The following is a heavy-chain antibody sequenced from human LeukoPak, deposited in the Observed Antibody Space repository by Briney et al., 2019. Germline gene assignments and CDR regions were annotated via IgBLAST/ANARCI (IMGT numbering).Heavy chain of an antibody. J-gene: IGHJ4*02. D-gene: IGHD6-13*01. Sequence: GGSLRLSCAASGFTFSSYAMSWVRQAPGKGLEWVSAISGSGGSTYYADSVKGRFTISRDNSKNTLYLQMNSLRAEDTAVYYCAKGVVWYSSSWYFDYWGQGTLVTVSS. CDR3: AKGVVWYSSSWYFDY. CDR1: GFTFSSYA. V-gene: IGHV3-23*01. CDR2: ISGSGGST.